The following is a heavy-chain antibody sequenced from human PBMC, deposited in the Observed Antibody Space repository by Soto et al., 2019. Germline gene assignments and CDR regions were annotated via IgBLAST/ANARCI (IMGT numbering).Heavy chain of an antibody. J-gene: IGHJ6*02. Sequence: ASVKVSCKASGYTFTGYYMHWVRQAPGQGLGWMGWINPNSGGTNYAQKFQGWVTMTRDTSISTAYMELSRLRSDDTAVYYCARCKNFYYGMDVWGQGTTVTVSS. CDR2: INPNSGGT. CDR3: ARCKNFYYGMDV. V-gene: IGHV1-2*04. CDR1: GYTFTGYY.